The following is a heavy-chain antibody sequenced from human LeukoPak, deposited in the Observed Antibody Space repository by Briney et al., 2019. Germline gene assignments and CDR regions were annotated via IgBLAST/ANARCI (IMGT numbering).Heavy chain of an antibody. CDR1: GFTFSSYA. J-gene: IGHJ4*02. Sequence: PGGSLRLSCAASGFTFSSYAMSWVRQAPGKGLEWVSAISGSGGSTYYADSVKGRFTISRDNSKNTPYLQMNSLRAEDTAVYYCAKGGGCSSTSCYTIFAYWGQGTLVTVSS. D-gene: IGHD2-2*02. CDR3: AKGGGCSSTSCYTIFAY. CDR2: ISGSGGST. V-gene: IGHV3-23*01.